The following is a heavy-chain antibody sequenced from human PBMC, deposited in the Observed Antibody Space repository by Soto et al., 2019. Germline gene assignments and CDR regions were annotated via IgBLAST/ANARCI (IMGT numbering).Heavy chain of an antibody. Sequence: QVQLVESGGGVVQPGRSLRLSCAASRFLFSTYAMHWVRQARGKGLEWVAFIWYDVSHINYVDSVKGRFTISRDNSKNTLYLQMNSLRAEDTAIYYCASGNRADDYADFRQWGKGTLVTVSS. CDR2: IWYDVSHI. CDR1: RFLFSTYA. J-gene: IGHJ1*01. V-gene: IGHV3-33*01. CDR3: ASGNRADDYADFRQ. D-gene: IGHD2-2*01.